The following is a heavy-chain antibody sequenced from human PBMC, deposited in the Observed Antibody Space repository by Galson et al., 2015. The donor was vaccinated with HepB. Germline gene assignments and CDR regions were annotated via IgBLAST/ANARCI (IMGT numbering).Heavy chain of an antibody. CDR3: ARAGGALYYDYIWGSYRFDAFDF. CDR1: GFTFSSYA. Sequence: SLRLSCAASGFTFSSYAMHWVRQAPGKGLEWVSSISSSSSYIYYADSVKGRFTISRDSSKNSLYLQMNSLRAEDTAVYYCARAGGALYYDYIWGSYRFDAFDFWGQGTVVTVSS. D-gene: IGHD3-16*02. CDR2: ISSSSSYI. J-gene: IGHJ3*01. V-gene: IGHV3-21*01.